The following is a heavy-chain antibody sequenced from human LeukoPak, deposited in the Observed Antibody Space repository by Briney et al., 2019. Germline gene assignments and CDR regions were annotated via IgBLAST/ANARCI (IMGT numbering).Heavy chain of an antibody. J-gene: IGHJ6*03. D-gene: IGHD3-16*02. V-gene: IGHV5-51*03. CDR2: IYPGDSDT. Sequence: KPGESLKISCKGSGYSFTSYWIGWVRQMPGKGLEWMGIIYPGDSDTRYRPSFQGQVTISADKSISTAYLQWSSLKASDTAMYYCARATNYVWGSYRPFYYYYMDVWGKGTTVTVSS. CDR3: ARATNYVWGSYRPFYYYYMDV. CDR1: GYSFTSYW.